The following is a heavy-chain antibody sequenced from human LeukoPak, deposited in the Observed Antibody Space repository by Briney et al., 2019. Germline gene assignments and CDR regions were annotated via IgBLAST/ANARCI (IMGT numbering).Heavy chain of an antibody. J-gene: IGHJ5*02. CDR2: INPSGDST. CDR1: GYSFSSYY. V-gene: IGHV1-46*01. D-gene: IGHD4-17*01. Sequence: ASVKLSCKASGYSFSSYYMHWVRQAPGKGLEWMGIINPSGDSTTYAQKFHGRVTMTRDTSTSTVYMELSSLRSDDTAVYYCARENDYGNNWFDTWGQGTPVTVSS. CDR3: ARENDYGNNWFDT.